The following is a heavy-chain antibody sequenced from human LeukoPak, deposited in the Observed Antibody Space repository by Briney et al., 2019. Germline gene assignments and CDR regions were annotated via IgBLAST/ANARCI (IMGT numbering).Heavy chain of an antibody. D-gene: IGHD1-14*01. Sequence: GGSLRLSCAASGFTFSSYAMSWVRQAPGKGLEWVSAISGSGGSTYYADSVKGRFTISRDNSKNTLYLQMNSLRAEDTAVYYCAKDSEKRYTPRGWFDPWGQGTLVTVSS. CDR1: GFTFSSYA. CDR3: AKDSEKRYTPRGWFDP. V-gene: IGHV3-23*01. J-gene: IGHJ5*02. CDR2: ISGSGGST.